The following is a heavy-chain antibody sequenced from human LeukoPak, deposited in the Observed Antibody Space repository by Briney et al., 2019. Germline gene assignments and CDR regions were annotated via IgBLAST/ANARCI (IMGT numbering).Heavy chain of an antibody. V-gene: IGHV1-69*04. J-gene: IGHJ3*02. CDR3: ARSSRTTDDAFDI. CDR2: IIPIFGIA. D-gene: IGHD1-1*01. Sequence: SVKVSCKSSGGTFSSYAISWVRQAPGQGLEWMGRIIPIFGIANYAQKFQGRVTITADKSTSTAYMELSSLRSEDTAVYYCARSSRTTDDAFDIWGQGTMVTVSS. CDR1: GGTFSSYA.